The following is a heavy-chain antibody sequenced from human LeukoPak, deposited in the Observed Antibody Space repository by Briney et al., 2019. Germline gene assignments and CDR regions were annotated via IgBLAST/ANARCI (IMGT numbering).Heavy chain of an antibody. J-gene: IGHJ4*02. D-gene: IGHD2-15*01. CDR1: GFTFSSYS. V-gene: IGHV3-21*01. CDR3: ARDLDDGVCSGGSCYSAIGFDY. Sequence: PGGSLRLSCAASGFTFSSYSMNWVRQAPGKGLEWVSSISSSSSYTYYADSVKGRFTISRDNAKNSLYLQMNSLRAEDTAVYYCARDLDDGVCSGGSCYSAIGFDYWGQGTLVTVSS. CDR2: ISSSSSYT.